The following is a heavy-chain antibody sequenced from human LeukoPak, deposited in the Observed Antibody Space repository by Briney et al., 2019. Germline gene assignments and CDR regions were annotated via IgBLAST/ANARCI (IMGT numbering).Heavy chain of an antibody. Sequence: GGSLRLSCAASGFTLSNIYISWVRQAPGQGLEWVANIKQDGSEKYYVDSVKGRSTISRDKDKKSLYLQKNSLRAEDTAVYYCARAAYETPLRYFDWLLPYYYYYYMDVWGKGTPVTVSS. CDR3: ARAAYETPLRYFDWLLPYYYYYYMDV. V-gene: IGHV3-7*01. D-gene: IGHD3-9*01. CDR1: GFTLSNIY. CDR2: IKQDGSEK. J-gene: IGHJ6*03.